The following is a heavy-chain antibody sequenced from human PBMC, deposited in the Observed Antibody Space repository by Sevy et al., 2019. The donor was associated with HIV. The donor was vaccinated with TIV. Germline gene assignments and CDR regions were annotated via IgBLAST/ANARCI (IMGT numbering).Heavy chain of an antibody. CDR1: GFIFDDYA. CDR3: AKDPGLRHFDWSFDY. CDR2: ISWNSGSI. D-gene: IGHD3-9*01. Sequence: GGSLRLSCAASGFIFDDYAMHWVRQAPGKGLEWVSGISWNSGSIGYADSVKGRFTISRDNAKNSLYLQMNSLRAEDTALYYCAKDPGLRHFDWSFDYWGQGTLVTVSS. J-gene: IGHJ4*02. V-gene: IGHV3-9*01.